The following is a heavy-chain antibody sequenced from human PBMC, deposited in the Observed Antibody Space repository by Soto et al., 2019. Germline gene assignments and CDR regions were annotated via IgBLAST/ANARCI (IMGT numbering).Heavy chain of an antibody. D-gene: IGHD3-10*01. CDR3: ARDLVRGVIPPNWFDP. CDR2: ISAYNGNT. Sequence: QVQLVQSGAEVKKPGASVKVSCKASGYTYTSYGISWVRQAPGQGLEWMGWISAYNGNTNYAQKLQGRVTMTTDTSTSKAYMVLRILRSDDTAVYYCARDLVRGVIPPNWFDPWGQGTLVTVSS. J-gene: IGHJ5*02. CDR1: GYTYTSYG. V-gene: IGHV1-18*01.